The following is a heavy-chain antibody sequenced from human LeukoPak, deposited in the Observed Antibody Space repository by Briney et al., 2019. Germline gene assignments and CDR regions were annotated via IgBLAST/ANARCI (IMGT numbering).Heavy chain of an antibody. CDR3: TTLYSYGFFDY. CDR1: GFTFSNAW. V-gene: IGHV3-15*01. Sequence: GGSLRLSCAASGFTFSNAWLSWVRQAPGKGLEWVCRIKSKTDGVPTDYAAPVKGRFTISRDDSKNPLYLQMNSLKTEDTALYYCTTLYSYGFFDYWGQGTLVTVSS. CDR2: IKSKTDGVPT. D-gene: IGHD5-18*01. J-gene: IGHJ4*02.